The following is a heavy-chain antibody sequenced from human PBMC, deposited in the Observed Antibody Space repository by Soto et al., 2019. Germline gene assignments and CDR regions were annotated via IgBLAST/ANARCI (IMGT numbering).Heavy chain of an antibody. Sequence: SETLSLTCTVSGGSISSSSYYWGWIRQPPGKGLEWIGSIYYSGSTYYNPSLKSRVTISVDTSKNQFSLKLSSVTAADTAVYYCARHRGWELPWYYGMDVWGQGTTVTVSS. CDR3: ARHRGWELPWYYGMDV. D-gene: IGHD1-26*01. V-gene: IGHV4-39*01. J-gene: IGHJ6*02. CDR2: IYYSGST. CDR1: GGSISSSSYY.